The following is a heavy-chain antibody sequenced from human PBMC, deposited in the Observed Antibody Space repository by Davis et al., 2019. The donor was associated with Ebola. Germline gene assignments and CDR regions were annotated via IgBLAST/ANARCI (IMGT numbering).Heavy chain of an antibody. CDR3: ARGFKRWLQYYGY. J-gene: IGHJ4*02. V-gene: IGHV4-34*01. Sequence: SETLSLTCAVYVGSFSDYYWSWIRQPPGKGLEWIGEINHSGSTNYNPSLKSRVTISVDTSKNQFSLKLSSVTAADTAVYYCARGFKRWLQYYGYWGQGTLVTVSS. CDR2: INHSGST. D-gene: IGHD5-24*01. CDR1: VGSFSDYY.